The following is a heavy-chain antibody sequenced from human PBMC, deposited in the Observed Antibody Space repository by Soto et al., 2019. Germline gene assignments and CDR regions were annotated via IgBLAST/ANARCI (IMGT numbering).Heavy chain of an antibody. CDR2: ISAGGDST. V-gene: IGHV3-23*01. D-gene: IGHD1-20*01. CDR1: GFSFSSYA. Sequence: ESGGSLKQPGGSLRLSCAASGFSFSSYAMSWVRQAPGKGLEWVSSISAGGDSTYYADSVKGRFTITRDKSKKTLYLQMNSLRAEDTAVYWCARDNWNGAYYGLDVWGQGTTVTVS. J-gene: IGHJ6*02. CDR3: ARDNWNGAYYGLDV.